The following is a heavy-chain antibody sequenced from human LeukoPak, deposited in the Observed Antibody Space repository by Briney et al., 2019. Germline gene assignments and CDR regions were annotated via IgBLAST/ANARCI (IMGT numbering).Heavy chain of an antibody. CDR1: GGSLSGYY. CDR2: INHSGST. V-gene: IGHV4-34*01. J-gene: IGHJ3*02. Sequence: SETLSLTCAVYGGSLSGYYWSWIRQPPGKGLEWIGEINHSGSTNYNPSLKSRVTISVDTSKNQFSLKLSSVTAADTAVYYCARQGPTFDAFDIWGQGTMVTVSS. CDR3: ARQGPTFDAFDI.